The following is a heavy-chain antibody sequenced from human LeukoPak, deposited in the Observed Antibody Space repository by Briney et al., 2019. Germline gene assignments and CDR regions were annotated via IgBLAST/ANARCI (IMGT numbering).Heavy chain of an antibody. V-gene: IGHV4-61*01. CDR2: IYYSGST. CDR3: ARDLITGTVRFDP. Sequence: SETLSLTCTVSGGSVSSGSYYWRWIRQPPGKGLEWIGYIYYSGSTNYNPSLKSRVTISVDTSKNQFSLKLSSVTAADTAVYYCARDLITGTVRFDPWGQGTLVTVSS. D-gene: IGHD1-7*01. J-gene: IGHJ5*02. CDR1: GGSVSSGSYY.